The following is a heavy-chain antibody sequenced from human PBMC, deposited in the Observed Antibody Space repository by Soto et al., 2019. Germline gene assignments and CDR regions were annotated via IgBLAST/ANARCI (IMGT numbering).Heavy chain of an antibody. CDR3: ARSGWEWDSSGYPRLDIVFAS. CDR2: VYYSGST. J-gene: IGHJ4*02. D-gene: IGHD3-22*01. V-gene: IGHV4-59*11. Sequence: SETLSLTCTVSGGAISSHYWNWIRQSPGKGLEWIGYVYYSGSTNYNPSLKSRVRMSVDTSKNHFSLKLSSVTAADTAVYYCARSGWEWDSSGYPRLDIVFASWGQGAPVTVSS. CDR1: GGAISSHY.